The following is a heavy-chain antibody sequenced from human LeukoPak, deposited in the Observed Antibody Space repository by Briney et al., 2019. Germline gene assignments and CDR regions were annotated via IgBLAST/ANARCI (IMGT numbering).Heavy chain of an antibody. CDR1: GGSISSGGYY. CDR2: IYYSGST. V-gene: IGHV4-31*03. CDR3: ASYLVVDGCTKFDY. Sequence: SQTLSLTCTVSGGSISSGGYYWSWIRQPPGKGLEWIGYIYYSGSTYYNPSLKSRVTISVDTSKNQFSLKLSSVTAADTAVYYCASYLVVDGCTKFDYWGQGTLVTVSS. D-gene: IGHD2-8*02. J-gene: IGHJ4*02.